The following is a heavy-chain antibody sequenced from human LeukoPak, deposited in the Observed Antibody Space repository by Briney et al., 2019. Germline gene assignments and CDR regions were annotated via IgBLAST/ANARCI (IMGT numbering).Heavy chain of an antibody. J-gene: IGHJ4*02. V-gene: IGHV1-69*06. CDR2: IIPIFGTA. CDR3: ARDCGGDCYRNDYYFDY. Sequence: SVKVSCKAPGGTFSSYAISWVRQAPGQGLEWMGGIIPIFGTANYAQKFQGRVTITADKSTSTAYMELSSLRSEDTAVYYCARDCGGDCYRNDYYFDYWGQGTLVTVSS. D-gene: IGHD2-21*02. CDR1: GGTFSSYA.